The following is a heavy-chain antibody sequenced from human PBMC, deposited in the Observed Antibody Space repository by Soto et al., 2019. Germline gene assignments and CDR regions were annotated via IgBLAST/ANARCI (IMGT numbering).Heavy chain of an antibody. V-gene: IGHV2-5*02. D-gene: IGHD3-3*01. Sequence: QITLKESGPTVVKPTETLTLTCTLSGFSLTTSVVGVGWVRQSPGKAPEWLALIYWDDDKRYSTSLKSRLTITKDTSKNLVVLTMANEDPADAATYYCAHRLLRTVFGLVKTTAIHFDFWGQGTPVVVSS. CDR1: GFSLTTSVVG. J-gene: IGHJ4*02. CDR2: IYWDDDK. CDR3: AHRLLRTVFGLVKTTAIHFDF.